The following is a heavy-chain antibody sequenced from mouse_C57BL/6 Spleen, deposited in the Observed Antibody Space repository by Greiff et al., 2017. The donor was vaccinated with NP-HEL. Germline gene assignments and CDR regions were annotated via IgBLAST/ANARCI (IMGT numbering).Heavy chain of an antibody. D-gene: IGHD1-1*02. CDR3: ARRWEGWYFDV. V-gene: IGHV5-17*01. Sequence: VQLKESGGGLVKPGGSLKLSCAASGFTFSDYGMHWVRQAPEKGLEWVAYISSGSSTIYYADTVKGRFTISRDNAKNTLFLQMTSLRSEDTAMYYCARRWEGWYFDVWGTGTTVTVSS. J-gene: IGHJ1*03. CDR1: GFTFSDYG. CDR2: ISSGSSTI.